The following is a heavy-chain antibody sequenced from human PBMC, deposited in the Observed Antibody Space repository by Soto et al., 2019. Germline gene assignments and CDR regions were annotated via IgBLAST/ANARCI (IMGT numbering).Heavy chain of an antibody. J-gene: IGHJ6*02. CDR1: GYTFTSYA. D-gene: IGHD3-10*01. CDR3: ARDNSLLWFEDGMDG. CDR2: INAGNGNT. V-gene: IGHV1-3*01. Sequence: ASVKVSCKASGYTFTSYAMHWVRQAPGQRLERMGWINAGNGNTKYSQKFQGRVTITRDTSASTAYMELSSLRSEDTAVYYCARDNSLLWFEDGMDGWGQGTTVTVCS.